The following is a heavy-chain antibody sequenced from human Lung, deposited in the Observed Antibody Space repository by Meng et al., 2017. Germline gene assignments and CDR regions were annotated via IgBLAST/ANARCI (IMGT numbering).Heavy chain of an antibody. J-gene: IGHJ4*02. V-gene: IGHV4-34*01. CDR2: INHSGST. CDR1: GGSFSDYY. Sequence: QVQLQEWGPGLLKPSETLSLTRVVPGGSFSDYYWSWIRQPPGKGLEWIGEINHSGSTNYNPSLESRATISVDTSQNNLSLKLSSVTAADSAVYYCARGPTTMAHDFDYWGQGTLVTVSS. D-gene: IGHD4-11*01. CDR3: ARGPTTMAHDFDY.